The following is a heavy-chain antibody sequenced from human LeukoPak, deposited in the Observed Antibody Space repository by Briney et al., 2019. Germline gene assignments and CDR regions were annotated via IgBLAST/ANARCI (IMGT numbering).Heavy chain of an antibody. CDR3: ARGAFCSSTSCSIPAVDY. Sequence: TSETLSLTCADYGGSFSGYYWSWIRQPPGKGLEWIGEINHSGSTNYNPSLKSRVTISVDTSKNQFSLKLSSVTAADTAVYYCARGAFCSSTSCSIPAVDYWGQGTLVIVSS. J-gene: IGHJ4*02. CDR2: INHSGST. CDR1: GGSFSGYY. V-gene: IGHV4-34*01. D-gene: IGHD2-2*01.